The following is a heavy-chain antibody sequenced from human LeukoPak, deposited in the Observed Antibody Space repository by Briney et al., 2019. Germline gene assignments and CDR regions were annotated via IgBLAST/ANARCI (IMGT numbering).Heavy chain of an antibody. V-gene: IGHV3-30*02. CDR3: AKDHPAYYDILTGYHLPYFDY. Sequence: GGSLRLSCAASGFTFSSYGMHWVRQAPGKGLEWVAFIRYDGSNKYYAGSVKGRFTISRDNSKNTLYLQMNSLRAEDTAVYYCAKDHPAYYDILTGYHLPYFDYWGQGTLVTVSS. J-gene: IGHJ4*02. CDR2: IRYDGSNK. D-gene: IGHD3-9*01. CDR1: GFTFSSYG.